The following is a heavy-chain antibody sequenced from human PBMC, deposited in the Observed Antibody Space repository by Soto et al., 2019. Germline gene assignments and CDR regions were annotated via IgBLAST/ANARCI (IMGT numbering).Heavy chain of an antibody. CDR3: ASGVYGGNQYYYGMDV. D-gene: IGHD4-17*01. CDR1: GGTFSSNA. CDR2: IIPIFGTA. J-gene: IGHJ6*02. Sequence: QVQLVQSGAEVKKPGSSVKVSFKASGGTFSSNAISWVRQAPGQGLEWMGGIIPIFGTANYAQKFQGRVTITADESTSTAYMELSSLRSEDTAVYYCASGVYGGNQYYYGMDVWGQGTTVTVSS. V-gene: IGHV1-69*12.